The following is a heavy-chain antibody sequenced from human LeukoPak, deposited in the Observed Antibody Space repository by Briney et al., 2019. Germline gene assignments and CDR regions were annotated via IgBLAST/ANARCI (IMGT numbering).Heavy chain of an antibody. Sequence: ASVKVSCKASGYTFLNYGITWVRQAPGQGLEWMGWIKTDNTHTNYAQKLQGRVTMTTDTSTSTAYMELRSLRSDDTAVYYCARSAMVRGVIGFDYWGQGTLVTVSS. V-gene: IGHV1-18*04. J-gene: IGHJ4*02. D-gene: IGHD3-10*01. CDR1: GYTFLNYG. CDR2: IKTDNTHT. CDR3: ARSAMVRGVIGFDY.